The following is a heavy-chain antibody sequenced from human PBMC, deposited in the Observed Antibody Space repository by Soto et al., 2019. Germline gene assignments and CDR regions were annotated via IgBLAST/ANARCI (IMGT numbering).Heavy chain of an antibody. J-gene: IGHJ6*02. CDR2: INSDGSVT. V-gene: IGHV3-74*01. Sequence: EVQLVQSGGGLVQPGGSLRLSCAASGFTFSTYWMDWVRQAPGKGLVWVSRINSDGSVTRYADSVKGRSTISRDNAKNTLYLQMNSLGAEDTAVYYCVREGRGSGWDYLYAMDVWGQGTTVIVSS. D-gene: IGHD6-19*01. CDR3: VREGRGSGWDYLYAMDV. CDR1: GFTFSTYW.